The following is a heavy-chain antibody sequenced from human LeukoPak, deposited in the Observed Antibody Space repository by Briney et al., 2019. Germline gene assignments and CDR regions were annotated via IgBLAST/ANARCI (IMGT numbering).Heavy chain of an antibody. CDR2: INPNSGGT. D-gene: IGHD6-19*01. V-gene: IGHV1-2*02. J-gene: IGHJ3*01. CDR1: EYTFSGHF. CDR3: AQSIAVPRIPTFDV. Sequence: GASVKASCKASEYTFSGHFIHWMRQAPGQGLEWVGWINPNSGGTNYAQKFQGRVTLTRDTSAGTAYMDLSSLRSDDTAVYYCAQSIAVPRIPTFDVWGQGTVVAVSS.